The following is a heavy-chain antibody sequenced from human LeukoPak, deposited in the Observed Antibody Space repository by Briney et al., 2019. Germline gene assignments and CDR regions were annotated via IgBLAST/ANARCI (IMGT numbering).Heavy chain of an antibody. Sequence: PGGSLRLSCAASGFSFSTFAMHWARQAPGKGLEWVAVISSDGSNKYTADSVKGPFTISRDNSKNTLYLQMNSLRAEDTAVYYCSKGQWLVEQTFDYWGQGTLVTVSS. CDR2: ISSDGSNK. V-gene: IGHV3-30-3*01. CDR1: GFSFSTFA. CDR3: SKGQWLVEQTFDY. D-gene: IGHD6-19*01. J-gene: IGHJ4*02.